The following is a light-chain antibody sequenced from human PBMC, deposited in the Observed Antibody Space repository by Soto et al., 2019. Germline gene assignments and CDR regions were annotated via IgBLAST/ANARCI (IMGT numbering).Light chain of an antibody. CDR3: QQYENFWT. Sequence: IQMTQSPSTLAASVGDRVTITCRASQNIYTWLAWYQQKPGKAPKLLIYEASSLESGVPSRLSGSGSGTEFTLTIRSLQPDDFATYYCQQYENFWTFGQGTKVDNK. J-gene: IGKJ1*01. CDR2: EAS. V-gene: IGKV1-5*03. CDR1: QNIYTW.